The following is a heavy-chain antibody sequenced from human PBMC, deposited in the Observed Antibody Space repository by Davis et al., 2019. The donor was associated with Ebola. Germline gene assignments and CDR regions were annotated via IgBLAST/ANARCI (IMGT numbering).Heavy chain of an antibody. CDR2: INPNSGGT. CDR1: GYTFTGYY. V-gene: IGHV1-2*06. Sequence: ASVKVSCKASGYTFTGYYMHWVRQAPGQGLEWMGRINPNSGGTNYAQKFQGRVTMTRDTSIGTAYMELSRLRSDDTAVYYCARAEAGYCSGGSCYGGWFDPWGQGTLVTVSS. J-gene: IGHJ5*02. D-gene: IGHD2-15*01. CDR3: ARAEAGYCSGGSCYGGWFDP.